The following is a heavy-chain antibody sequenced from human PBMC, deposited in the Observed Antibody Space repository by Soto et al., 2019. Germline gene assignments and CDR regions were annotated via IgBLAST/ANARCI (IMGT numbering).Heavy chain of an antibody. D-gene: IGHD4-17*01. V-gene: IGHV1-18*01. Sequence: QVHLVQSGAEVKKPGASVKVSCKGSGYAFTTYGITWVRQAPGQGLEWMGWISAHNGNTNYAQKLQGRVTVTRDTSTSTAYMELRSLRSDDTAVYYCVKDLLQNTVTTCGSWGQGTLVTVSS. CDR3: VKDLLQNTVTTCGS. CDR1: GYAFTTYG. J-gene: IGHJ5*02. CDR2: ISAHNGNT.